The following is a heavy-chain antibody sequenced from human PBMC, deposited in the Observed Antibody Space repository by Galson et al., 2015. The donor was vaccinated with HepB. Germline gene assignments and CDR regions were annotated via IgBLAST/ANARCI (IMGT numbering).Heavy chain of an antibody. Sequence: SVKVSCKASGGTFSSYAISWVRQAPGQGLEWMGGIIPIFGTANYAQKFQGRVTITADESTSTAYMELSSLRSEDTAVYYCARDHQPDYDYVWGSYRADAFDIWGQGTMVTVSS. CDR3: ARDHQPDYDYVWGSYRADAFDI. CDR2: IIPIFGTA. D-gene: IGHD3-16*02. J-gene: IGHJ3*02. V-gene: IGHV1-69*13. CDR1: GGTFSSYA.